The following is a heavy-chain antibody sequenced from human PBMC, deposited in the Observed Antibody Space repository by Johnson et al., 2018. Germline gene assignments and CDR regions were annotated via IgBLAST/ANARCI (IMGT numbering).Heavy chain of an antibody. CDR1: GGSFSGYY. J-gene: IGHJ3*02. D-gene: IGHD2-15*01. V-gene: IGHV4-34*01. CDR3: ARYAVVVVTPIHAFVI. Sequence: QVQLQQWGAGLLKPSETLSLTCAVYGGSFSGYYWSWIRQPPGKGLEWIGEINHSGSTHYNPSLKSRVTISVDTSKNQFSLKLNSVTAADTAVYYCARYAVVVVTPIHAFVIWGQGTLVTVSS. CDR2: INHSGST.